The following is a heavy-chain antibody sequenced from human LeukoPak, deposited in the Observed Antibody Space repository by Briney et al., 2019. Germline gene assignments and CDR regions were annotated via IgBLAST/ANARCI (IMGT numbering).Heavy chain of an antibody. CDR3: SSDGNSGSDPGYFDY. V-gene: IGHV1-18*01. J-gene: IGHJ4*02. D-gene: IGHD1-26*01. Sequence: ASEKVSCKASGYTFTSYGISWVRKAPGQGLEWMGWISAYNGNTNYEQKPQGRVTMTTDTSTRTAYTQLMSLRTADTAVYYCSSDGNSGSDPGYFDYWGQGTLVTVSS. CDR1: GYTFTSYG. CDR2: ISAYNGNT.